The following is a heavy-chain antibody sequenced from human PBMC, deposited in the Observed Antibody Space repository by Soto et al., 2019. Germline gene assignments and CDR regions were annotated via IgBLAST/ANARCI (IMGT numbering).Heavy chain of an antibody. Sequence: ASVKVSCKASGYSFTGYYMHWVRQAPGQGLEGMGWINPNTGGTNYAQKFQGRVTMTRDTSISTAYMELSRLRSDDTAVYYCARVNVVVVAATREYYFDYWGQGTLVTVSS. V-gene: IGHV1-2*02. J-gene: IGHJ4*02. CDR1: GYSFTGYY. CDR3: ARVNVVVVAATREYYFDY. CDR2: INPNTGGT. D-gene: IGHD2-15*01.